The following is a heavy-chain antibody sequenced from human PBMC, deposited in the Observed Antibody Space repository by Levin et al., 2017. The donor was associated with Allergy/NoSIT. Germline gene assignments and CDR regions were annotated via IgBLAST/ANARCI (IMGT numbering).Heavy chain of an antibody. Sequence: SCAASGFTFSLYRFNWVRQFPGKGLQWVSSISSSGSDIFYADSVKGRFTIPRDNANNSVYLEINNLRVEDTALYFCATSFWGSYPAEYWGQGTLVTVS. CDR3: ATSFWGSYPAEY. V-gene: IGHV3-21*04. CDR1: GFTFSLYR. J-gene: IGHJ4*02. CDR2: ISSSGSDI. D-gene: IGHD3-16*02.